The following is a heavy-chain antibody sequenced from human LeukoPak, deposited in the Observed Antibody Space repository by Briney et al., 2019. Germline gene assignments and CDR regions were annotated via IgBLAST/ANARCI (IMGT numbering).Heavy chain of an antibody. D-gene: IGHD2-2*01. Sequence: GGSLSRSCAAYGFTFSSYAMSWLRQAPGQGLEWVSVISGSDSSTYYADSVKGRLTISRDNSKNTLYLQMISLRAEDTAIYYCAKDRRVGCSTTTCYLFDSWGQGTLVTVSS. J-gene: IGHJ4*02. CDR2: ISGSDSST. CDR3: AKDRRVGCSTTTCYLFDS. V-gene: IGHV3-23*01. CDR1: GFTFSSYA.